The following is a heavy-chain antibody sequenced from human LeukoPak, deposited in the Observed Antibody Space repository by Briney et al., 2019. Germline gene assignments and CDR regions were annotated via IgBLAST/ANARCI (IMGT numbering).Heavy chain of an antibody. Sequence: KSSETLSLTCAVYGGSFSGYYWSWIRQPPGKGLEWIGEINHSGSTNYNPSLKSRVTISVDTSKNQFSLKLSSVTAADTAVYYCARPRGFTMVRGVINRYYFDYWGQGTLVTVSS. CDR3: ARPRGFTMVRGVINRYYFDY. J-gene: IGHJ4*02. D-gene: IGHD3-10*01. V-gene: IGHV4-34*01. CDR1: GGSFSGYY. CDR2: INHSGST.